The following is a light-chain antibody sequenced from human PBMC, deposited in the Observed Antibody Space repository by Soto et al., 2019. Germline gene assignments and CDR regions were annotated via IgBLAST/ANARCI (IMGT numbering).Light chain of an antibody. V-gene: IGKV3-15*01. CDR3: QQYNNWPQT. J-gene: IGKJ1*01. CDR2: GAS. Sequence: QSPATLSVSTGERATLSCRASQSVSSNLAWYQQKPGQAPRLLIYGASTRATGIPARFSGSGSGTEFTLTISSLQSEDFAVYYCQQYNNWPQTFAQGTKVAIK. CDR1: QSVSSN.